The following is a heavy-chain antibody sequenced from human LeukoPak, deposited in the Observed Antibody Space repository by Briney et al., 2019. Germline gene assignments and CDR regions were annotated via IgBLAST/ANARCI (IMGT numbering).Heavy chain of an antibody. CDR2: ISYDGSNK. J-gene: IGHJ4*02. CDR3: AENNFYDTSGYWYFDH. Sequence: GRSLRLSCAASGFTFSSYAMHWVRQAPGKGLEWVAVISYDGSNKYYADSVKSRFTISRDNSDNTLFLQMNSLRVEDTAVYYCAENNFYDTSGYWYFDHWGQGILVTVSS. D-gene: IGHD3-22*01. V-gene: IGHV3-30-3*01. CDR1: GFTFSSYA.